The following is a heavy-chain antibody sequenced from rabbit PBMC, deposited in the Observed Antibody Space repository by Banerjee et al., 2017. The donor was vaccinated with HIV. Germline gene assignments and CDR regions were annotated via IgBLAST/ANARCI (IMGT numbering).Heavy chain of an antibody. J-gene: IGHJ6*01. V-gene: IGHV1S45*01. CDR2: IYTGSGSA. CDR3: ARDAGGDGYSNDL. Sequence: QEQLEESGGDLVKPEGSLTLTCTASGFSFSSSYWICWVRQAPGKGLEWIACIYTGSGSALYVSWAKGRFTISKTSSTTVTLQMTSLTVADTATYFCARDAGGDGYSNDLWGQGTLVTVS. CDR1: GFSFSSSYW. D-gene: IGHD7-1*01.